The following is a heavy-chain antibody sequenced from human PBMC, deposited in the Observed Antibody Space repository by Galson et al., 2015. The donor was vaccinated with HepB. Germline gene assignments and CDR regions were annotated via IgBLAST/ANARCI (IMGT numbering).Heavy chain of an antibody. V-gene: IGHV1-18*04. D-gene: IGHD3-10*01. CDR1: GYPFTSYG. CDR2: ISVYTGNT. Sequence: SVKVSCKASGYPFTSYGFSWVRQAPGQGLEWMGWISVYTGNTNFAQKLRGRVTMTTDTSTSTAYMELRSLRSDDTAVYYCARDHGSGSPPHYYGMDVWGQGTTVTVSS. CDR3: ARDHGSGSPPHYYGMDV. J-gene: IGHJ6*02.